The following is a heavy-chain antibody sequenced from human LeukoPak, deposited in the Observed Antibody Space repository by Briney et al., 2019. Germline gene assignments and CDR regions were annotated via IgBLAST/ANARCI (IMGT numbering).Heavy chain of an antibody. D-gene: IGHD5-12*01. CDR2: INRDGSEK. CDR3: GRGPGYRSDY. Sequence: PGGSLRLSCAASGFNFATHAMTWVRQAPGKGLEWVANINRDGSEKNYVGSVRGRFTISRDNTKNSLYLQMNSLTVEDTAVYYCGRGPGYRSDYWGQGTLVTVSS. J-gene: IGHJ4*02. CDR1: GFNFATHA. V-gene: IGHV3-7*05.